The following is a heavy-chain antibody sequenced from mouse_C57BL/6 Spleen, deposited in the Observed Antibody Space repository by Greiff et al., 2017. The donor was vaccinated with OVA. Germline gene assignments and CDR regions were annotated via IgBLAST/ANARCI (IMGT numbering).Heavy chain of an antibody. CDR2: ISSGGDYI. CDR1: GFTFSSYA. V-gene: IGHV5-9-1*02. J-gene: IGHJ2*01. Sequence: EVKVVESGEGLVKPGGSLKLSCAASGFTFSSYAMSWVRQTPEKRLEWVAYISSGGDYIYYADTVKGRFTISRDNARNTLYLQMSSLKSEDTAMYYCTREYGSSLDYFDYWGQGTTLTVSS. CDR3: TREYGSSLDYFDY. D-gene: IGHD1-1*01.